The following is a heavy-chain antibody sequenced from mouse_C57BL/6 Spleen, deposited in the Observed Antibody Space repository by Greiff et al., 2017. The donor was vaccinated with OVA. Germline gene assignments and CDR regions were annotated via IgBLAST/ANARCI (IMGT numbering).Heavy chain of an antibody. J-gene: IGHJ4*01. CDR3: ARHGSTMVTTDAMDY. V-gene: IGHV5-9*01. D-gene: IGHD2-2*01. Sequence: DVQLVESGGGLVKPGGSLKLSCAASGFTFSSYTMSWVRQTPEKRLEWVATISGGGGNTYYPDSVKGRFTISRDNAKNTLYLQMSSLRSEDTALYYCARHGSTMVTTDAMDYWGQGTSVTVSS. CDR2: ISGGGGNT. CDR1: GFTFSSYT.